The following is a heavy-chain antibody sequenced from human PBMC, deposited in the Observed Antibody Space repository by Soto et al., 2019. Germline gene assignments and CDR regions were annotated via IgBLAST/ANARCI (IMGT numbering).Heavy chain of an antibody. CDR1: GFTFEEYT. CDR3: TKNMVGRVGVAVNNHFDY. Sequence: EVQLVGSGGVVVQPGGSLRLSCVASGFTFEEYTMHWVRQAPGKGLEWVSLSGWNGIDTYYADSVKGRFTISRDNSKNSLFLQMNSLRTEDTALYYCTKNMVGRVGVAVNNHFDYWGQGALVTVSS. D-gene: IGHD2-21*01. V-gene: IGHV3-43*01. CDR2: SGWNGIDT. J-gene: IGHJ4*02.